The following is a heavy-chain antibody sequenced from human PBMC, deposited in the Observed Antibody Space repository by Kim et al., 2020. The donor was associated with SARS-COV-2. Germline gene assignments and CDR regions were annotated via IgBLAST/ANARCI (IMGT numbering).Heavy chain of an antibody. CDR2: IRSKAYGGTT. CDR1: GFTFGDYA. V-gene: IGHV3-49*04. J-gene: IGHJ4*02. Sequence: GGSLRLSCTGSGFTFGDYAMSWVRQAPGKGLEWVGFIRSKAYGGTTEYAASVKGRFTISRDDSKSIAYLQMNSLKTEDTAVYYCTRVLGVVVPAAIPLDYWGQGTLVTVSS. D-gene: IGHD2-2*02. CDR3: TRVLGVVVPAAIPLDY.